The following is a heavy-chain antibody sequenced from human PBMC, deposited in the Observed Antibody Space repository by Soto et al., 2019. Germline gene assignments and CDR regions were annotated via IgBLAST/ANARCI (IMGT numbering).Heavy chain of an antibody. D-gene: IGHD2-15*01. J-gene: IGHJ4*02. V-gene: IGHV3-7*05. CDR1: GFTFSSYW. Sequence: GGSLRLSCAASGFTFSSYWMSWVRQAPGKGPEWVANIKQDGSEKYYVDSVRGRFTISRDNAKISLYLQMNSLRAEDTAVYYCARGTPSYYFDYWGQGTLVTVSS. CDR3: ARGTPSYYFDY. CDR2: IKQDGSEK.